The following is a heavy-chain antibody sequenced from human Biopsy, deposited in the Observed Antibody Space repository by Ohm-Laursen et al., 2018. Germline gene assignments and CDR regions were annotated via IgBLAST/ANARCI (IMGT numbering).Heavy chain of an antibody. Sequence: SDTLSLTCAVSGVSITAYYWSWIRQPPGKGLEWIGHISHTGYTSYKSSLKSRVTISLDTSRNHFSLRLSSLTAADTAVYYCARGSNDFGGLYFPRWGQGTLLTVSS. CDR2: ISHTGYT. V-gene: IGHV4-59*07. CDR3: ARGSNDFGGLYFPR. CDR1: GVSITAYY. D-gene: IGHD4-23*01. J-gene: IGHJ4*02.